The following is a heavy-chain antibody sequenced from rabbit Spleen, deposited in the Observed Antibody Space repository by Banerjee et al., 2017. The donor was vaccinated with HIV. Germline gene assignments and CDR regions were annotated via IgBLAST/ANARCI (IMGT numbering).Heavy chain of an antibody. CDR1: GFDFSNNA. D-gene: IGHD2-1*01. J-gene: IGHJ4*01. Sequence: QSLEESGGGLVKPGGTLTLTCTVSGFDFSNNAMCWVRQTPGKGPEWIACINTATAKAVYANWAKGRFTISTTSSTTVTLQMTSLTAADTATYFCVRDRADLGGDYGPYYFDFWGPGTLVTVS. CDR2: INTATAKA. V-gene: IGHV1S40*01. CDR3: VRDRADLGGDYGPYYFDF.